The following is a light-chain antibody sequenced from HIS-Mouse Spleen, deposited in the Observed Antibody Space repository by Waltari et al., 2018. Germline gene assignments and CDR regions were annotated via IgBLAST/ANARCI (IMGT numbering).Light chain of an antibody. CDR2: EVS. Sequence: QSALTQPASVSGSPGQSITISCTGTSRYVGGYNYFSWYQQHPGKAPKLMIYEVSNRPSGVSNRFSGSKSGNTASLTISGLQAEDEADYYCSSYTSSSTFWVFGGGTKLTVL. V-gene: IGLV2-14*01. J-gene: IGLJ3*02. CDR3: SSYTSSSTFWV. CDR1: SRYVGGYNY.